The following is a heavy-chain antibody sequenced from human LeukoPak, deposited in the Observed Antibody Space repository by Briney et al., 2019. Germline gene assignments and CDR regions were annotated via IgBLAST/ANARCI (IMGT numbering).Heavy chain of an antibody. CDR3: ARLRFPSSSWRNFDY. D-gene: IGHD6-13*01. V-gene: IGHV4-38-2*02. Sequence: SETLSLTCTVSGYSISSGYYWSWIRQPPGKGLEWIGEINHSGSTNYNPSLKSRVTISVDTSKNQFSLKLSSVTAADTAVYYCARLRFPSSSWRNFDYWGQGTLVTVSS. J-gene: IGHJ4*02. CDR1: GYSISSGYY. CDR2: INHSGST.